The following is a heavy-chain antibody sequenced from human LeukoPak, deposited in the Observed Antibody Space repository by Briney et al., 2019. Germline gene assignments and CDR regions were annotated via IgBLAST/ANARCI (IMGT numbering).Heavy chain of an antibody. D-gene: IGHD3-9*01. CDR1: GFTFTTYA. J-gene: IGHJ4*02. CDR3: AKSPYYDILTGRYFDY. V-gene: IGHV3-23*01. Sequence: GGSLRLSCAASGFTFTTYAMSWVRQVPGKGLEWVSGISGSAGTTYHADSVKGRFTISRDNSKNTLYLQMNSLRVEDTAVCYCAKSPYYDILTGRYFDYWGQGTLVTVSS. CDR2: ISGSAGTT.